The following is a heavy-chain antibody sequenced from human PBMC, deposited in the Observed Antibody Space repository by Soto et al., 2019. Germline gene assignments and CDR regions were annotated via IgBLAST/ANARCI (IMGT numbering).Heavy chain of an antibody. CDR1: GYTFISHG. V-gene: IGHV1-18*04. CDR3: ARVSSSIVLVPDGGMDV. CDR2: ISGKNGNT. J-gene: IGHJ6*02. D-gene: IGHD2-15*01. Sequence: QVQLVQSGVEVKKPGASVKVSCKASGYTFISHGIIWVRQAPGQWLEWRGWISGKNGNTNYAQKLQCRVTLTTDTSTSKAYMELRSLSADYTAVYYCARVSSSIVLVPDGGMDVWGQGPTVTVSS.